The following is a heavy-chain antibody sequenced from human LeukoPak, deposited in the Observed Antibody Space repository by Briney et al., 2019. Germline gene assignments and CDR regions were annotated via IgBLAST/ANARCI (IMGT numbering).Heavy chain of an antibody. Sequence: SVKVSCKDSGGTFSSYAIRWVRQAPGQGLEWMGGIIPNFGTANYAQKFQGRVTITADESTSTAYTELSSLRSEDTAVYYCARATSITIFGVAEDWFDPWGQGTLVTVSS. D-gene: IGHD3-3*01. J-gene: IGHJ5*02. V-gene: IGHV1-69*13. CDR2: IIPNFGTA. CDR1: GGTFSSYA. CDR3: ARATSITIFGVAEDWFDP.